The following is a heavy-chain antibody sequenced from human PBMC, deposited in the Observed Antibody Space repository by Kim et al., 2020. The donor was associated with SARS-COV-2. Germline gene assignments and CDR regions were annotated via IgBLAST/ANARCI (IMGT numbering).Heavy chain of an antibody. CDR3: ARWQSWTEWIQLWSPYYYYGMDV. J-gene: IGHJ6*02. CDR1: GYTFTSYD. D-gene: IGHD5-18*01. V-gene: IGHV1-8*01. Sequence: ASVKVSCKASGYTFTSYDINWVRQATGQGLEWMGWMNPNSGNTGYAQKFQGRVTMTRNTSISTAYMELSSLRSEDTAVYYCARWQSWTEWIQLWSPYYYYGMDVWGQGTTVTVSS. CDR2: MNPNSGNT.